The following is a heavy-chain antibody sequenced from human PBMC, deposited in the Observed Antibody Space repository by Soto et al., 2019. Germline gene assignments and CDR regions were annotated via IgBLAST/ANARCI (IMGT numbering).Heavy chain of an antibody. CDR3: AKDGASGSYPPYYYYGMDV. Sequence: EVQLLESGGGLVQPGGSLRLSCAASGFTFSSYAMSWVRQAAGKGLEWVSTIGGSGGNAYYADSVKGRFSISRDNSKNTLRLPMNSLRADDTAVYYCAKDGASGSYPPYYYYGMDVWGQGTTVTVSS. V-gene: IGHV3-23*01. D-gene: IGHD1-26*01. CDR2: IGGSGGNA. CDR1: GFTFSSYA. J-gene: IGHJ6*02.